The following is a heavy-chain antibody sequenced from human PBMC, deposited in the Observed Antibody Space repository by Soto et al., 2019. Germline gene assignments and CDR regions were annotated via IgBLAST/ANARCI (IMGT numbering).Heavy chain of an antibody. CDR3: ARDQTGITTTGGGRIDH. D-gene: IGHD1-20*01. V-gene: IGHV3-30-3*01. CDR2: VSFDGSNK. CDR1: GFTFSTHA. Sequence: QVQLVESGGGVVQPGRSLRLSCAASGFTFSTHAMHWVRQAPGKGLECVAIVSFDGSNKYYADSVKGRFTISRDNSKNTLYLQMRGLTPEDTAVYYCARDQTGITTTGGGRIDHWGQGTLVTVSS. J-gene: IGHJ4*02.